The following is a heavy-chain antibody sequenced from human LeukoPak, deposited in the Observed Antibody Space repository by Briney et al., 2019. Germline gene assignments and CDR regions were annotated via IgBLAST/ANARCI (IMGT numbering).Heavy chain of an antibody. D-gene: IGHD3-22*01. CDR3: AKANYYDSSGYYENLDY. CDR1: GFTFSSYV. V-gene: IGHV3-23*01. Sequence: GGSLRLSCAASGFTFSSYVMNWVRQAPGKGLEWVSGISASGGSTSYAHSVKGRFTISRDNSKNTLYLQMNSLRAEDTAVYYCAKANYYDSSGYYENLDYWGQGTLVTVSS. CDR2: ISASGGST. J-gene: IGHJ4*02.